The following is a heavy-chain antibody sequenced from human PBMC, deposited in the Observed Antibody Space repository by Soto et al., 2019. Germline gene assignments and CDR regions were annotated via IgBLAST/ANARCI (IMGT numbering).Heavy chain of an antibody. CDR2: VNQDGRVT. Sequence: EVQLVESGGGLVQPGGSLRLTCAASGFTFSRHWMSWVRQAPGKGLEWVANVNQDGRVTSYVDSVRGRFIISRDNAENSVYLQMNSLRADDTAVYYCASLDTVVVKTAGYWGQGTLVTVSS. CDR3: ASLDTVVVKTAGY. V-gene: IGHV3-7*01. CDR1: GFTFSRHW. D-gene: IGHD5-18*01. J-gene: IGHJ4*02.